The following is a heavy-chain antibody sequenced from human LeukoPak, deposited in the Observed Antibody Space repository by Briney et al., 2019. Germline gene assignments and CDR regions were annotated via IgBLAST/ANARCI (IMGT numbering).Heavy chain of an antibody. J-gene: IGHJ5*02. CDR1: GGSISSYY. V-gene: IGHV4-59*08. CDR3: VRAEPKNPNWFDP. D-gene: IGHD1-14*01. CDR2: IYYSGST. Sequence: SETLSLTCTVSGGSISSYYWSWIRQPPGKGLEWIGYIYYSGSTNYNPSLKSRVTISVDTSKNQFSLKLSSVTAADTAVYYCVRAEPKNPNWFDPWGQGTLVTVSS.